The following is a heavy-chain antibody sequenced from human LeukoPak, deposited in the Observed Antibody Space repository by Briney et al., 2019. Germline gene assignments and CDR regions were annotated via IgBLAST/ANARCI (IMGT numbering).Heavy chain of an antibody. D-gene: IGHD4-17*01. Sequence: GGSLRLSCAASGFTFNTYSMNWVRQAPGKGLQWVSYIESYSRIIHYADSVKGRFTISRDDAKNSLFLQMNSLRAEDTAIYYCARQGPNGDLDFWGQGTLVTVSS. CDR2: IESYSRII. J-gene: IGHJ4*02. V-gene: IGHV3-48*01. CDR3: ARQGPNGDLDF. CDR1: GFTFNTYS.